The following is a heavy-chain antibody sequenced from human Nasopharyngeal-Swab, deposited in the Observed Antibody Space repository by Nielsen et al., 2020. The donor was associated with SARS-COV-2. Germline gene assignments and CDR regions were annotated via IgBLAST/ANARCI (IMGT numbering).Heavy chain of an antibody. J-gene: IGHJ6*03. CDR3: TSGIYRGSWPRSIYFYYYYMDV. Sequence: GASLKISCVVSYFAVSDAWKNWVRQAPGKGLELVGRIKSRADGGATDYAAPVKGRFTISREDSKNTLYLQMNSLKTEDTAVYYCTSGIYRGSWPRSIYFYYYYMDVWGKGTTVTVSS. V-gene: IGHV3-15*07. D-gene: IGHD6-13*01. CDR1: YFAVSDAW. CDR2: IKSRADGGAT.